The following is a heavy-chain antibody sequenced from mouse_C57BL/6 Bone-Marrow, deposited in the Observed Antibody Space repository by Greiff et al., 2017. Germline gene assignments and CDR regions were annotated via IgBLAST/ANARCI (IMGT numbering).Heavy chain of an antibody. CDR3: TTVYDGYYEGFAY. J-gene: IGHJ3*01. V-gene: IGHV14-4*01. D-gene: IGHD2-3*01. CDR1: GFNIKDDY. CDR2: IDPENGDT. Sequence: EVQLQQSGAELVRPGASVKLSCTASGFNIKDDYMHWVKQRPEQGLEWIGWIDPENGDTEYASKFQGKATITADPSSNTAYLQLSSLTSEDTAVYYCTTVYDGYYEGFAYWGQGTLVTVSA.